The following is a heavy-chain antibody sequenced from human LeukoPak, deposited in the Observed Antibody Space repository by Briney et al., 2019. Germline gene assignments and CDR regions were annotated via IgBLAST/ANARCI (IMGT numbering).Heavy chain of an antibody. CDR2: IYSGGST. J-gene: IGHJ4*02. D-gene: IGHD5-18*01. Sequence: GGSLRPSCAASGFTVSSNYMSWVRQAPGKGLEWVSVIYSGGSTYYADSVKGRFTISRDNSKNTMYLQLNSLRVEDTAVYYCAKDRERWGGYSYGLPFDYWGQGILVTVSS. CDR1: GFTVSSNY. V-gene: IGHV3-53*05. CDR3: AKDRERWGGYSYGLPFDY.